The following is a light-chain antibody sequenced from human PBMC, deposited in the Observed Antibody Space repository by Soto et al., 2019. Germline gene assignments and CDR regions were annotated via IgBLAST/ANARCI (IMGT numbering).Light chain of an antibody. Sequence: EIVLTQSPGTLSLSPGERATLSCRASQSISSSHLAWYQQKPGQAPRLLISGASSRATGIPDRFSGSGSGTDFALTISRLEPEDFAVYYCQQYGSTPPWTFGQGTKVEIK. CDR1: QSISSSH. J-gene: IGKJ1*01. V-gene: IGKV3-20*01. CDR3: QQYGSTPPWT. CDR2: GAS.